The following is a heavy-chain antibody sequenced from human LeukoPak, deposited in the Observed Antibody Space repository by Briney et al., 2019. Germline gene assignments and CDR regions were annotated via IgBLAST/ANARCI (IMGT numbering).Heavy chain of an antibody. D-gene: IGHD6-19*01. Sequence: ASVKVSCKVSGYTLTELSMHWVRQATGQGLEWMGWMNPNSGNTGYAQKFQGRVTMTRDTSISTAYMELSSLRSEDTAVYYCARGYGQWLAQNTQCNDYWGQGTLVTVSS. CDR3: ARGYGQWLAQNTQCNDY. J-gene: IGHJ4*02. CDR1: GYTLTELS. CDR2: MNPNSGNT. V-gene: IGHV1-8*01.